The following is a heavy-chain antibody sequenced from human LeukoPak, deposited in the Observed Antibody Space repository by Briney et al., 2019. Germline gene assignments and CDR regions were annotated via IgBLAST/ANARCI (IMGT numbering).Heavy chain of an antibody. V-gene: IGHV1-2*02. CDR1: GYTFTGYY. Sequence: ASVKVSCKASGYTFTGYYIHWVRQAPGQGLEWMGWINPYSGGTNYAQKFQDRVTMTRDTSISTVYMELTRPRSDDTAVYYCARDLAFGEMVTNRGAFDIWGQGTMVTVSS. D-gene: IGHD5-24*01. CDR2: INPYSGGT. CDR3: ARDLAFGEMVTNRGAFDI. J-gene: IGHJ3*02.